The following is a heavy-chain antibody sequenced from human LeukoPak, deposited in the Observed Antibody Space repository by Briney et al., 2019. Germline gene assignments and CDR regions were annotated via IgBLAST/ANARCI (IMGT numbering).Heavy chain of an antibody. Sequence: SQTLSLTCTVSGGSISSGGYYWSWIRQHPGKGLEWIGYIYYSGSTYYNPSLKSRVTISVDTSKNQFSLKLSSVTAADTAVYYCARAAVQWLVTPMYYFDYWGQGTLVTVFS. D-gene: IGHD6-19*01. CDR1: GGSISSGGYY. J-gene: IGHJ4*02. CDR2: IYYSGST. V-gene: IGHV4-31*03. CDR3: ARAAVQWLVTPMYYFDY.